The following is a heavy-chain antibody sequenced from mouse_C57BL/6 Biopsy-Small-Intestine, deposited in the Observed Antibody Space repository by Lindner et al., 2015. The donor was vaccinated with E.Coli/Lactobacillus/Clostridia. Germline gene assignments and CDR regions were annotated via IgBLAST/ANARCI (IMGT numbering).Heavy chain of an antibody. CDR1: GYTFTRYH. J-gene: IGHJ1*01. Sequence: SVKVSCKASGYTFTRYHLHWVRQAPGQGLEWMGIINPTGGSTSYAQKFQGRVTMTSDTSTSTVYMELNGLRSEDSAVYYCAREVPDHDFWTGYSPQLHYFNGMDVWGQGTTVTVSS. CDR2: INPTGGST. D-gene: IGHD3-1*01. V-gene: IGHV1-64*01. CDR3: AREVPDHDFWTGYSPQLHYFNGMDV.